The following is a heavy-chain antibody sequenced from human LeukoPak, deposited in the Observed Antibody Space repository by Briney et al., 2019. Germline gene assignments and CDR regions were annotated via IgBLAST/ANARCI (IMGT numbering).Heavy chain of an antibody. CDR2: INHSGNT. Sequence: SSETLSLTCAVYGGSFSGYYWSWIRQPPGKGLEWIGEINHSGNTNYNPSLKSRVTISVDTSKNQFSQKLSSVTAADTAVYYCATRLDYGDSPIDYWGQGTLVTVSS. V-gene: IGHV4-34*01. CDR1: GGSFSGYY. J-gene: IGHJ4*02. D-gene: IGHD4-17*01. CDR3: ATRLDYGDSPIDY.